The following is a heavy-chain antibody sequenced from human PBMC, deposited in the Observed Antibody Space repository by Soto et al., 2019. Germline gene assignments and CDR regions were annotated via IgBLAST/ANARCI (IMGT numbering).Heavy chain of an antibody. CDR2: IKEDGSEK. J-gene: IGHJ4*02. V-gene: IGHV3-7*01. CDR1: KFTFSNYW. D-gene: IGHD3-10*01. Sequence: EVQLAESGGGLVQPGGSLRLSCVASKFTFSNYWMTWVRQAPGKGLEWVANIKEDGSEKYYVDSVKGRFTISRDNAKNSLYLKMNSLRAEDTAVYYCARVYFKYDYWGQGTLVTVSS. CDR3: ARVYFKYDY.